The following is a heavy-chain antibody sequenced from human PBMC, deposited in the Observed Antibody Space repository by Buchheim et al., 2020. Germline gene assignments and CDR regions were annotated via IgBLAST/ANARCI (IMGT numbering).Heavy chain of an antibody. V-gene: IGHV3-30*02. D-gene: IGHD1-26*01. J-gene: IGHJ4*02. Sequence: QVQLVESGGGVVQPGRSLRLSCAASGFTFSNYGMHWVRQAPGKGLEWVAFLRHDGSNKYYADSVEGRFTISRDNSKNTLFLQMNSLRAEDTAVYYCAKGFSRELPKAYYFDYWGQGTL. CDR2: LRHDGSNK. CDR3: AKGFSRELPKAYYFDY. CDR1: GFTFSNYG.